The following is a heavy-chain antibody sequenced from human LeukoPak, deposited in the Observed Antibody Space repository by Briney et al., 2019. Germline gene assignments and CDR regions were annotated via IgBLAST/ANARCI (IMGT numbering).Heavy chain of an antibody. CDR1: GFTSSSYS. CDR2: IGSIISRSSYT. J-gene: IGHJ3*02. Sequence: GGSLRLACAASGFTSSSYSIHWDRHPAGGGLEWVSSIGSIISRSSYTYYAASVQCPLTISRDNAKNTLLLQMNSLRAEDMAVYYCARPQVNDYGDCGIWGQGTMVAVSS. D-gene: IGHD4-17*01. V-gene: IGHV3-21*01. CDR3: ARPQVNDYGDCGI.